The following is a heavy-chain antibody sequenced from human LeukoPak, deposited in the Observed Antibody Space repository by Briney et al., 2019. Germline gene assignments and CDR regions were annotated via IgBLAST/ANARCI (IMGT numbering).Heavy chain of an antibody. J-gene: IGHJ5*02. Sequence: PGGSLRLSCAASGFTFSSYSMNWVRQAPGKGLEWVSYISSSSTTIYYADSVKGRFTISRDNAKNSLYLQMNSLRAEDTAVYYCARGGITIFGVVTSWGQGTLVTVSS. CDR1: GFTFSSYS. CDR2: ISSSSTTI. V-gene: IGHV3-48*01. CDR3: ARGGITIFGVVTS. D-gene: IGHD3-3*01.